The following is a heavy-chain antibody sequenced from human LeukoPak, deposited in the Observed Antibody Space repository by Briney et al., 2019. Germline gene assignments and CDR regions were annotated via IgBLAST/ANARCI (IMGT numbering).Heavy chain of an antibody. CDR1: GFTFSRYA. D-gene: IGHD2-15*01. V-gene: IGHV3-23*01. CDR2: ISNSGDNT. Sequence: GGSLRLSCAASGFTFSRYAMSWVRQAPGKGLEWVSVISNSGDNTYYADSVKGRFTISRDNSKNTLWLQMNGLRAEDTAVYYCAKDTTAWWYHRAYMNVWGKGTTVTVSS. J-gene: IGHJ6*03. CDR3: AKDTTAWWYHRAYMNV.